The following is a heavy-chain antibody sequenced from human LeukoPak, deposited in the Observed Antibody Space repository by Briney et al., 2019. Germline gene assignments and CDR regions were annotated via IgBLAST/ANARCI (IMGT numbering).Heavy chain of an antibody. J-gene: IGHJ4*02. CDR1: GFSFNNYA. D-gene: IGHD4-23*01. Sequence: GGSLRLSCAASGFSFNNYAMSWVRQAPGKGLEWVSAISTTGGSTYYADSVKGRFTLSRDNSKNTLSLQMDSLRVEDTAVYYCAKDWTTVVTPKGYYFDSWGQGTLVTVSS. V-gene: IGHV3-23*01. CDR3: AKDWTTVVTPKGYYFDS. CDR2: ISTTGGST.